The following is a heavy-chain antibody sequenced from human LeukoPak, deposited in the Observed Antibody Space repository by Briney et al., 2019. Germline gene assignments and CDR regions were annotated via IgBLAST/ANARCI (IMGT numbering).Heavy chain of an antibody. Sequence: ASVKVSCKVSGYTLTELSMHWVRQAPGKGLEWMGGFDPEDGETIYAQKFQGRVTMTEDTSTDTAYMELSSLRSEDTAVYYCATEGGSYYYDSSGYVPWGQGTLVTVSS. V-gene: IGHV1-24*01. CDR1: GYTLTELS. CDR2: FDPEDGET. J-gene: IGHJ5*02. CDR3: ATEGGSYYYDSSGYVP. D-gene: IGHD3-22*01.